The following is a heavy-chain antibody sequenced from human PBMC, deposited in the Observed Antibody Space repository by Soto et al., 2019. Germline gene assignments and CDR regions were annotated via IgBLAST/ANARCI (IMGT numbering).Heavy chain of an antibody. CDR1: GFIFENFG. V-gene: IGHV3-23*01. J-gene: IGHJ5*02. D-gene: IGHD1-26*01. Sequence: GGSLRLSCAASGFIFENFGMSWVRQAPGKGLEWISSISGSGFKKYYADSVKGRFTISRDNSKSTVYLELNNLSAEDTAVYHCAKNQGVELVPLATVDWFDPWGQGSVVTISS. CDR2: ISGSGFKK. CDR3: AKNQGVELVPLATVDWFDP.